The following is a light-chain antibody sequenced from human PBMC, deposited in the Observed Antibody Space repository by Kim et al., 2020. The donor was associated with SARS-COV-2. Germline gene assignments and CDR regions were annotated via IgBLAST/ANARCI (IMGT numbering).Light chain of an antibody. CDR2: GAS. CDR3: QQYGSSPYT. V-gene: IGKV3-20*01. Sequence: LSPGERATLSCRASQSVNSNYLAWYQQNPGQAPRLLIYGASTRATGIPDRFSGSGSGTDFTLTISRLEPEDFALYYCQQYGSSPYTFGQGTKLEI. CDR1: QSVNSNY. J-gene: IGKJ2*01.